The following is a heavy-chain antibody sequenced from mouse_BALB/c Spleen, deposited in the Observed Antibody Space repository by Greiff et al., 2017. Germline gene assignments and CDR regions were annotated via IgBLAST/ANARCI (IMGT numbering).Heavy chain of an antibody. CDR3: ARQLGPSYAMDY. D-gene: IGHD3-1*01. CDR2: ISYSGST. V-gene: IGHV3-2*02. CDR1: GYSITSDYA. Sequence: EVQLQESGPGLVKPSQSLSLTCTVTGYSITSDYAWNWIRQFPGNQLEWMGYISYSGSTSYNPSLKSRISITRDTSKNQFFLQLNSVTTEDTATYYCARQLGPSYAMDYWGQGTSVTVSS. J-gene: IGHJ4*01.